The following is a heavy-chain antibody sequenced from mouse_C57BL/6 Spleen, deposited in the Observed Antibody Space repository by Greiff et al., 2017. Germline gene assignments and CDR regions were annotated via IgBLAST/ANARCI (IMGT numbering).Heavy chain of an antibody. V-gene: IGHV1-59*01. CDR2: IDPSDSYT. Sequence: QVQLQQPGAELVRPGTSVKLSCKASGYTFTSYWMHWVKQRPGQGLEWIGVIDPSDSYTNYNQKFKGKATLTVDTSSSTAYMQLSSLTSEDSAVYDCARSQTAQAIAWFAYWGQGTLVTVSA. CDR3: ARSQTAQAIAWFAY. D-gene: IGHD3-2*02. J-gene: IGHJ3*01. CDR1: GYTFTSYW.